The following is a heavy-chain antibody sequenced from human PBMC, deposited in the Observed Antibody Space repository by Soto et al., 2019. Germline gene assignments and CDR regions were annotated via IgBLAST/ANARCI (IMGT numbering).Heavy chain of an antibody. V-gene: IGHV3-72*01. Sequence: EVQLVESGGGLVQPGGSLRLSCAASGFTFSDHYMDWVRQAPGKGREWVGRTRNKANSYTTEYAASVKGRFTISRDDSKNSLYLQMNSLKTDDTAVYYCVRVRGGGTYHFDYWGQGTLVTVSS. J-gene: IGHJ4*02. D-gene: IGHD3-10*01. CDR1: GFTFSDHY. CDR2: TRNKANSYTT. CDR3: VRVRGGGTYHFDY.